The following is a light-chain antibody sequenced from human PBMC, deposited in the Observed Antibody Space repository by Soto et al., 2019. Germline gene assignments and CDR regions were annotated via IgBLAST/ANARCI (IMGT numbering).Light chain of an antibody. Sequence: QSVLTQPPSVSGAPGQRVTISCTGSSSNIGAGYDVHWYQQLPGTAPKLLIYGNSNRPSGVPDRFPGSKSGTSASLAITGLQAEDEADYYCQSYGSSLSGYVFGTGTKVTVL. CDR3: QSYGSSLSGYV. CDR2: GNS. J-gene: IGLJ1*01. CDR1: SSNIGAGYD. V-gene: IGLV1-40*01.